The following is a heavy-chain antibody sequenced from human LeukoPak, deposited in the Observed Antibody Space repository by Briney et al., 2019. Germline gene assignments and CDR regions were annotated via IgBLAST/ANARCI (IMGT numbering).Heavy chain of an antibody. D-gene: IGHD3-22*01. J-gene: IGHJ4*02. CDR1: GYAFTVYY. V-gene: IGHV1-2*02. CDR2: INPNSGGT. Sequence: ASVKVSCKASGYAFTVYYMHWVRQAPGQGLEWMSWINPNSGGTNYAQKFQGRVTMTRDTSISTAYLELSRLRSDDTAVYYCARPYYYDSSGYWLDSWGQGTLVTVSS. CDR3: ARPYYYDSSGYWLDS.